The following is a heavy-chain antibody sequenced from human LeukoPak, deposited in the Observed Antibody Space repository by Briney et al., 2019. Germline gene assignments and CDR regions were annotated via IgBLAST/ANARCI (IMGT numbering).Heavy chain of an antibody. V-gene: IGHV3-23*01. J-gene: IGHJ6*02. CDR2: ISGSGGST. CDR3: AKCKYGSGSFASGMDV. CDR1: GFTFSSYA. D-gene: IGHD3-10*01. Sequence: GGSLRLSRAASGFTFSSYAMNWVRQAPGKGLEWVSDISGSGGSTYYADSVKGRFTISRDNSKNTLYLQMDSLRAEDTAVYYCAKCKYGSGSFASGMDVWGQGTTVTVSS.